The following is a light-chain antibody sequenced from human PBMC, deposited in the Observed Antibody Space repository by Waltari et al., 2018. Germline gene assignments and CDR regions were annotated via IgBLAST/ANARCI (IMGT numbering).Light chain of an antibody. CDR3: QQYNNWPGKYT. Sequence: EIVMTQSPATLSVSPGERATLSCRASQSVSSNLAGYQQKPGQAPRLLIYDTSTRATGIPAKFSGSGSGTEFTLTISSLQSEDFAVYYCQQYNNWPGKYTFGQGTKLESK. CDR1: QSVSSN. CDR2: DTS. J-gene: IGKJ2*01. V-gene: IGKV3-15*01.